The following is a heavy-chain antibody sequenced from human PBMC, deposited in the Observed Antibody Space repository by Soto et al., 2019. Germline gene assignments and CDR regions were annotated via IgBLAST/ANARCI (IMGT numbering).Heavy chain of an antibody. V-gene: IGHV4-31*03. J-gene: IGHJ4*02. D-gene: IGHD1-7*01. CDR1: GGSISSGGYY. CDR3: ARRHNWNYVLDY. CDR2: IRDSADST. Sequence: QVQLQESGPGLVKPSQTLSLTCTVSGGSISSGGYYWSWIRQHPGKGLEWVAAIRDSADSTYYADSVQGRFSISRDNSDNTLYLQMNSLRVVDTAVYYCARRHNWNYVLDYWGQGTLVTVSS.